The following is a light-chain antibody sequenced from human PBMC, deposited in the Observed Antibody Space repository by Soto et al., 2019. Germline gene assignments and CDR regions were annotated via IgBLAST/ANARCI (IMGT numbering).Light chain of an antibody. CDR1: QSVSSY. Sequence: EIVLTQSPATLSLSPGERATLSCRASQSVSSYLAWYQQKPGQAPRLLIYDASNRATGIPARFSGSGSGTDCTLTISSLEPKDFAVYYCQQRSNWPPLTVGGGTKVEIK. V-gene: IGKV3-11*01. CDR2: DAS. J-gene: IGKJ4*01. CDR3: QQRSNWPPLT.